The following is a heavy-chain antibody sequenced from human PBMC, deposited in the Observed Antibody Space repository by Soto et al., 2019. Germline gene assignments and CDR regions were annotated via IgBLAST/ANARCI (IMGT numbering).Heavy chain of an antibody. CDR2: IWYDGSNK. CDR3: ARGGFGSGWSFDY. Sequence: QVQLVESGGGVVQPGRSLRLSCAASGFTFSSYGMHWVRQAPGKGLEWVAVIWYDGSNKYYADSVKGRFTISRDNSKNTRYLQMNSLRAEDTAVYYCARGGFGSGWSFDYWGQGTLVTVSS. J-gene: IGHJ4*02. CDR1: GFTFSSYG. V-gene: IGHV3-33*01. D-gene: IGHD6-19*01.